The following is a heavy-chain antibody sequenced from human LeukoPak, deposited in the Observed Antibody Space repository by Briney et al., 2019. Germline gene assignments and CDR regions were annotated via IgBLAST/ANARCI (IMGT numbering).Heavy chain of an antibody. CDR1: GFTFSSYG. CDR3: AKDSSTSYSYYMDV. D-gene: IGHD2-2*01. Sequence: GGSLRLSCAASGFTFSSYGMHWVRQAPGKGLEWVAFIRYDGSNKYYADSVKGRFTISRDNSKNTLYLQMNSLRAEDTAVYSCAKDSSTSYSYYMDVWGKGTTVTISS. J-gene: IGHJ6*03. CDR2: IRYDGSNK. V-gene: IGHV3-30*02.